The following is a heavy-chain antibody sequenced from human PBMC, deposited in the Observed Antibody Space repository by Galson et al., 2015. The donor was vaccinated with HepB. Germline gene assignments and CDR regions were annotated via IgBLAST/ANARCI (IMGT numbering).Heavy chain of an antibody. J-gene: IGHJ3*02. CDR3: ARDLGIAAAGTDAFDI. CDR1: GDSVSSNSAA. CDR2: TYYRSKWYN. V-gene: IGHV6-1*01. D-gene: IGHD6-13*01. Sequence: CAISGDSVSSNSAAWNWIRQSPSRGLEWLGRTYYRSKWYNGYAVSVKSRITINPDTSKNQFSLQLNSVTPEDTAVYYCARDLGIAAAGTDAFDIWGQGTMVTVSS.